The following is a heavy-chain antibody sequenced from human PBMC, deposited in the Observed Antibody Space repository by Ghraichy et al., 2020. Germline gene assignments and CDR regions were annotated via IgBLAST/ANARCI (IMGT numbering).Heavy chain of an antibody. J-gene: IGHJ4*02. Sequence: GGSLRLSCAASGFTFSSYWMHWVRQAPGKGLVWVSRINSDGSSTSYADSVRGRFTISRDNAKNMLYLQMNSLRAEDTAVYYCASWEGLANWGYVDYWGQGTLVTVSS. CDR3: ASWEGLANWGYVDY. V-gene: IGHV3-74*01. CDR1: GFTFSSYW. CDR2: INSDGSST. D-gene: IGHD7-27*01.